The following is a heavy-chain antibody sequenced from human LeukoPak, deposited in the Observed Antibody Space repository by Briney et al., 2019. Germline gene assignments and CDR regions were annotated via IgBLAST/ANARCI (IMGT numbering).Heavy chain of an antibody. D-gene: IGHD3-10*01. Sequence: SGTLSLTCVVSGGSISSYNWWSWVRQPPGKGLEWIGEIYHSGSTNYNPSLKSRVTISVDTSKNEFSLKLSSVTAADTAVYYCASGNGPGSGSSWGQGTLVTVSS. CDR2: IYHSGST. CDR3: ASGNGPGSGSS. J-gene: IGHJ4*02. V-gene: IGHV4-4*02. CDR1: GGSISSYNW.